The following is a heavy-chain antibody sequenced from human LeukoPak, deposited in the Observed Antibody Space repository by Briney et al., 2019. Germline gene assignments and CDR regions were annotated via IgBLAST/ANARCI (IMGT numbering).Heavy chain of an antibody. J-gene: IGHJ5*02. Sequence: GESLKISCKGFGYSFTSYWIGWVRQMPGKGLEWMGIIYPGDSDTRYSPSFQGQVTISADKSISTAYLQWSSLKASDTAMYYCARHWVTKVGVGLFDPWGQGTLVTVSS. V-gene: IGHV5-51*01. CDR2: IYPGDSDT. D-gene: IGHD3-10*01. CDR3: ARHWVTKVGVGLFDP. CDR1: GYSFTSYW.